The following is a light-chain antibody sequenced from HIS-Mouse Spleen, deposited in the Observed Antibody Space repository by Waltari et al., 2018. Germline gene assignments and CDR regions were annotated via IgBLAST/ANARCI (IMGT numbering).Light chain of an antibody. CDR3: CSYAGSYTV. CDR2: DVS. V-gene: IGLV2-11*01. J-gene: IGLJ2*01. CDR1: SSYVGGYTY. Sequence: QSALTQPRSVSGSPGQSVTIPCTGTSSYVGGYTYVSWYQQHPGKAPKLMIYDVSKRPSGVPDRFSGSKSGNTASLTISGLQAEDEADYYCCSYAGSYTVFGGGTKLTVL.